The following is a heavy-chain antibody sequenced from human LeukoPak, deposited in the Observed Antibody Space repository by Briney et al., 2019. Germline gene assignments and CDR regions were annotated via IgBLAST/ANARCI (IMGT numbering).Heavy chain of an antibody. CDR2: ISTSGST. V-gene: IGHV4-4*07. D-gene: IGHD5-18*01. J-gene: IGHJ4*02. CDR3: ARDIGYTYGPFYFDY. Sequence: PSETLSLTCTVSGGSLSSHYWSWIRQPAGKGLEWIGRISTSGSTNYNPSLKSRVSMSIDTSKNQFSLKLNSVTAADTAVYYCARDIGYTYGPFYFDYWGQGTLVTVSS. CDR1: GGSLSSHY.